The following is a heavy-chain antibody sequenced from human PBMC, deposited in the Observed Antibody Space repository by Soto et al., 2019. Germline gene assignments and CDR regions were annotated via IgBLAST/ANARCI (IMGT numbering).Heavy chain of an antibody. Sequence: SQSLSLTCAVSGGSASSITWWSWVRQPPGKGLEWSGDIDHGGSTHYNPSVKSRVTISIHKSKNQFSRKLSSVTAADTAVYYCERSRGYYDTSGYSYYWGQGTLVTFSS. CDR3: ERSRGYYDTSGYSYY. D-gene: IGHD3-22*01. J-gene: IGHJ4*02. V-gene: IGHV4-4*02. CDR1: GGSASSITW. CDR2: IDHGGST.